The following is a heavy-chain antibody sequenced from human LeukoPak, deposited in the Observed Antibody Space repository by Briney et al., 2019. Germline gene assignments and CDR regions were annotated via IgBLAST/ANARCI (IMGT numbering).Heavy chain of an antibody. J-gene: IGHJ4*02. D-gene: IGHD3-22*01. V-gene: IGHV3-30-3*01. CDR2: ISYDGSNK. Sequence: GGSLRLSCAASGFTFSSYAMHWVRRAPGKGLEWVAVISYDGSNKYYADSVKGRFTISRDNSKNTLYLQMNSLRAEDTAVYYCARPYDYYDSSGNFFDYWGQGTLVTVSS. CDR3: ARPYDYYDSSGNFFDY. CDR1: GFTFSSYA.